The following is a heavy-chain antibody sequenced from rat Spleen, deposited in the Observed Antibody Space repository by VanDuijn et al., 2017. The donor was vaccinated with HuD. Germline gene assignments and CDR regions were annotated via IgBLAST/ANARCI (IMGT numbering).Heavy chain of an antibody. CDR3: TPEETGRRFPY. Sequence: EVQLVESGGALVQPGRSLKLSCAASGFTFSNYGMAWVRQAPTKGLEWVATINYDGSSTHYRDSVKGRFTISRDNAKSILFLQMDSLRSEDTATYYCTPEETGRRFPYWGQGTLVTVSS. D-gene: IGHD5-1*01. V-gene: IGHV5-29*01. J-gene: IGHJ3*01. CDR2: INYDGSST. CDR1: GFTFSNYG.